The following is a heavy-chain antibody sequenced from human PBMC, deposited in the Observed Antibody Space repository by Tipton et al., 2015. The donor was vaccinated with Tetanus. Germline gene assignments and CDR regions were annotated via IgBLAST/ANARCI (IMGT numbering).Heavy chain of an antibody. V-gene: IGHV4-30-2*01. CDR2: IYQTGST. D-gene: IGHD1-7*01. Sequence: TLSLTCNVTGALLTTGGYSWGWIRQPPGQGLEWIGYIYQTGSTYFNPSLRSRLTMSFKMSKNQFSLRLTSATAADTAVYYCARDRITGPTGRYYAMDVWGQGTTVTVSS. J-gene: IGHJ6*01. CDR1: GALLTTGGYS. CDR3: ARDRITGPTGRYYAMDV.